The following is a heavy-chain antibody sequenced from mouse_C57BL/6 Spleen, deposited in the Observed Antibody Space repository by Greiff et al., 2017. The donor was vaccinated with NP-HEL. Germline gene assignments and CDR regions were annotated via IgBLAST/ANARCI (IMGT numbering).Heavy chain of an antibody. Sequence: VQLQQPGAELVKPGASVKMSCKASGYTFTSYWITWVKQRPGQGLEWIGDIYPGSGSTNYNEKFKSKATLTVDTSSSTAYMQLSSLTSEDSAVYYCARFDYDGGYAMDYWGQGTSVTVSS. D-gene: IGHD2-4*01. CDR3: ARFDYDGGYAMDY. V-gene: IGHV1-55*01. CDR1: GYTFTSYW. J-gene: IGHJ4*01. CDR2: IYPGSGST.